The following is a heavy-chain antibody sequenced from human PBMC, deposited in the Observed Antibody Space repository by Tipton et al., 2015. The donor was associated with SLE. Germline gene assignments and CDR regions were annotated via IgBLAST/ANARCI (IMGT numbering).Heavy chain of an antibody. J-gene: IGHJ4*02. CDR3: ARAASGCSSTSCPFDY. CDR2: IYYSGST. V-gene: IGHV4-31*03. D-gene: IGHD2-2*01. CDR1: GGSISSGGYY. Sequence: LRLSCTVSGGSISSGGYYWSWIRQHPGKGLEWIGYIYYSGSTYYNPSLKSRVTISVDTSKSQFSLKLSSVTAADTAVYYCARAASGCSSTSCPFDYWGQGTLVTVSS.